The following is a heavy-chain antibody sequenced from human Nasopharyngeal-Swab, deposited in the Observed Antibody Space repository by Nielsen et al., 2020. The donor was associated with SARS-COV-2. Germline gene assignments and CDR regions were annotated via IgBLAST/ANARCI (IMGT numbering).Heavy chain of an antibody. Sequence: GESLKISCAASGFTFSSYAMSWVRQAPGKGLEWVSVINDSGSSTYHADSVKGRFTISSDNATNSLYLQMNSLRAEDTAVYYCAAVSSSGWYEIDYWGQGTLVTVST. CDR3: AAVSSSGWYEIDY. J-gene: IGHJ4*02. V-gene: IGHV3-23*01. CDR1: GFTFSSYA. D-gene: IGHD6-19*01. CDR2: INDSGSST.